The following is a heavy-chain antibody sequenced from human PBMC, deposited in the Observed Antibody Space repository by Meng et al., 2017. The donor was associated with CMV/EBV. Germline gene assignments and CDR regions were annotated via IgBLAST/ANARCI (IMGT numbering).Heavy chain of an antibody. CDR2: MNPNSGNT. D-gene: IGHD3-3*01. V-gene: IGHV1-8*01. J-gene: IGHJ4*02. CDR3: ARGSTVFLEWHREFDY. CDR1: YTVTSYD. Sequence: YTVTSYDINWVRQATGQGLEWMGWMNPNSGNTGYAQKFQGRVTMTRNTSISTAYMELSSLRSEDTAVYYCARGSTVFLEWHREFDYWGQGTLVTVSS.